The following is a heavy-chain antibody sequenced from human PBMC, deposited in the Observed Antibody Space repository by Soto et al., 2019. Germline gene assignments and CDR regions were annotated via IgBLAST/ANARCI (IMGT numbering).Heavy chain of an antibody. Sequence: GGSLRLSCAASGFTFSSYGMHWVRQAPGKGLEWVAVISYDGSNKYYADSVKGRFTISRDNSKNTLYLQMNSLRAEDTAVYYCAKDKAGRSGWYYASGYYYGMDVWGQGTTVTVSS. CDR3: AKDKAGRSGWYYASGYYYGMDV. J-gene: IGHJ6*02. V-gene: IGHV3-30*18. D-gene: IGHD6-19*01. CDR2: ISYDGSNK. CDR1: GFTFSSYG.